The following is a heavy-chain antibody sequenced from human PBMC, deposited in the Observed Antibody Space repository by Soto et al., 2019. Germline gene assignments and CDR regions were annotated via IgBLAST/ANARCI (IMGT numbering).Heavy chain of an antibody. CDR3: VRDLNWAFDS. D-gene: IGHD3-16*01. CDR2: IDAARST. CDR1: GFHFGSFA. Sequence: VRLVESGGGLVQPGESLTVSCAASGFHFGSFAMNWVHQAPGKGLEWISHIDAARSTYSESVAGRFTVSRDNARNSLYLQMNALRDEDTAVYYCVRDLNWAFDSWGQGTLVTVSS. V-gene: IGHV3-48*02. J-gene: IGHJ4*02.